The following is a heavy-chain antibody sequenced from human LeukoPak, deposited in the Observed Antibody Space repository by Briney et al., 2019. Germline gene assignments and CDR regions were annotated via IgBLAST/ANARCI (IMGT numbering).Heavy chain of an antibody. J-gene: IGHJ4*02. V-gene: IGHV4-39*07. CDR2: INHSGST. D-gene: IGHD5-24*01. CDR3: ARGSTSGRDGYNFDY. Sequence: SETLSLTCTVSGGSISSSSYYWGWIRQPPGKGLEWIGEINHSGSTNYNPSLKSRVTISVDTSKNQFSLKLSSVTAADTAVYYCARGSTSGRDGYNFDYWGQGTLVTVSS. CDR1: GGSISSSSYY.